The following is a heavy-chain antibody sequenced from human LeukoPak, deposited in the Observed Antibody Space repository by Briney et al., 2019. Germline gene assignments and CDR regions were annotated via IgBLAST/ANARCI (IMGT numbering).Heavy chain of an antibody. J-gene: IGHJ6*03. V-gene: IGHV4-39*07. Sequence: PSETLSLTCSVSGGPTRTSTSYWGWVRQPPGKGLEWIGSIHYSGSTYKNPSLKSRVTVSMDTSGSQFSLKVTSLTAADSAVYFCARESSSSRYFMDVWGRGTTVTVSS. CDR2: IHYSGST. CDR3: ARESSSSRYFMDV. D-gene: IGHD6-6*01. CDR1: GGPTRTSTSY.